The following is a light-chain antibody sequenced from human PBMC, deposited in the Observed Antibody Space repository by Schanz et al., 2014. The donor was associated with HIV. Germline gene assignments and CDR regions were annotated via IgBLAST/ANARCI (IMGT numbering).Light chain of an antibody. CDR1: SSDIG. CDR3: ASYGGSNNLV. V-gene: IGLV2-8*01. CDR2: AVN. Sequence: QSALTQPPSASGSPGQSVAISCTGASSDIGVSWYQQYPGNAPKLMIFAVNRRTSGVPDRFSGAKSGNTAFLLVSGLQDEDEADYYCASYGGSNNLVFGGGTKLTVL. J-gene: IGLJ2*01.